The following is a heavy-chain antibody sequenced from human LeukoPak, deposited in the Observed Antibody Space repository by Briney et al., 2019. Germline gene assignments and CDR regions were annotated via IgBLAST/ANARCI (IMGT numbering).Heavy chain of an antibody. V-gene: IGHV4-59*01. CDR3: AREYSSGPGYFQH. Sequence: SETLSLTCTVSGGSISSYYWSWIRQPPGKGLEWIGYIYYSGSTDYNPSLKSRVTISVDTSKNQFSLKLSSVTAADTAVYYCAREYSSGPGYFQHWGQGTLVTVSS. J-gene: IGHJ1*01. CDR2: IYYSGST. D-gene: IGHD6-19*01. CDR1: GGSISSYY.